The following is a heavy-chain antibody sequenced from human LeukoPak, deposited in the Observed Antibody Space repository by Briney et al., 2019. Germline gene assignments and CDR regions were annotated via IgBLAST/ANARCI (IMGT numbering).Heavy chain of an antibody. Sequence: SEILSLTCAVYGGSFSGYYWSWIRQPPGKGLEWIGEINHSGSTNYNPSLKSRVTISVDTSKNQFSLKLSSVTAADTAVYYCARNLGGYDRQFDYWGQGTLVTVSS. CDR3: ARNLGGYDRQFDY. CDR1: GGSFSGYY. J-gene: IGHJ4*02. CDR2: INHSGST. D-gene: IGHD5-12*01. V-gene: IGHV4-34*01.